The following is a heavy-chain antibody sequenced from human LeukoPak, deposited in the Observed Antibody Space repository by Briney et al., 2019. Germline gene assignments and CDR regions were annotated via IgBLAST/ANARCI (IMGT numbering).Heavy chain of an antibody. Sequence: KPGGSLRLSCAASGSTFSSYSMNWARHAPGKGLEGVSSISSSSSYIYYADSVKGRLPISRDNAKNSLYLQMNSLRAEDTAVYYCARDPVGGYYDFWSGSPSVYGMDVWGQGTTVTVSS. CDR2: ISSSSSYI. V-gene: IGHV3-21*01. CDR1: GSTFSSYS. D-gene: IGHD3-3*01. CDR3: ARDPVGGYYDFWSGSPSVYGMDV. J-gene: IGHJ6*02.